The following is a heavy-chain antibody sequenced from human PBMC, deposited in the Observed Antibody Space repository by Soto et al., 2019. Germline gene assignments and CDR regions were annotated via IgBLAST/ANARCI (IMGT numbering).Heavy chain of an antibody. V-gene: IGHV5-51*01. D-gene: IGHD5-12*01. CDR2: IYPGDSDT. J-gene: IGHJ4*02. CDR1: GYSFTSYW. Sequence: GESLKISCKGSGYSFTSYWIGWVRQMPGKGLEWMGIIYPGDSDTRYSPSFQGQVTISADKSISTAYMELSSLRSEDTAVYYCATHRGYSGYDYFDYWGQGTLVTVPQ. CDR3: ATHRGYSGYDYFDY.